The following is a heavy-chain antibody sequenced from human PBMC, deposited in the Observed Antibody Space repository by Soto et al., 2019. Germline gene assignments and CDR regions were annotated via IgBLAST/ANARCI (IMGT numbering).Heavy chain of an antibody. CDR3: ARVSSSPFEY. Sequence: ASVKVSCKASGYTFTNSYMHWVRQAPGQGLEWMGMINPSGGGTTYARKFQGRVTMTRDTSTSTVYMELSSLRSEDTAVYYCARVSSSPFEYWGQGRLVTVSS. CDR2: INPSGGGT. CDR1: GYTFTNSY. D-gene: IGHD6-13*01. J-gene: IGHJ4*02. V-gene: IGHV1-46*01.